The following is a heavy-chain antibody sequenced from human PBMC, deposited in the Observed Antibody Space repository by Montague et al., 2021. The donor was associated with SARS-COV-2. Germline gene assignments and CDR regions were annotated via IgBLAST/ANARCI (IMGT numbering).Heavy chain of an antibody. CDR2: ITGSGGGT. CDR1: GFTFSSYA. J-gene: IGHJ4*02. D-gene: IGHD1-26*01. Sequence: SLRLSCPASGFTFSSYAMSWVRQAPGKGLEWVSAITGSGGGTYYAGSVKGRFTISKDNSKNMLYLQMNSLRAEDTAVYYCAKDQGYSGSYFADWGQGTLVTVSS. CDR3: AKDQGYSGSYFAD. V-gene: IGHV3-23*01.